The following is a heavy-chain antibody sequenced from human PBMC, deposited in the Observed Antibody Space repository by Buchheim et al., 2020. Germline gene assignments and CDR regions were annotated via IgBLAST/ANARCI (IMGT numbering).Heavy chain of an antibody. D-gene: IGHD3-22*01. J-gene: IGHJ6*02. Sequence: EVQLVESGGGLVQPGGSLRLSCAASGFTFSSYSMNWVRQAPGKGLEWVSYISSSSSTIYYADSVKGRFTISRDNAKNSLYLQMNSLRAEDTAVYYCARDYYYDSSGYYYEGGYYYYGMDVWGQGTT. CDR3: ARDYYYDSSGYYYEGGYYYYGMDV. CDR1: GFTFSSYS. V-gene: IGHV3-48*04. CDR2: ISSSSSTI.